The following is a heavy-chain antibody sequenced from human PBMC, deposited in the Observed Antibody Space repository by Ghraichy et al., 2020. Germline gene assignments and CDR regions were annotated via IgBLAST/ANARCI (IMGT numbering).Heavy chain of an antibody. D-gene: IGHD6-13*01. V-gene: IGHV4-59*01. J-gene: IGHJ6*02. CDR2: IFYSVST. Sequence: SQTLSLTCTVSGGSISTYYWSWVRQPPGKGLEWIGYIFYSVSTTYNPSLKSRVTISVDTSKNQFSLNLSSVTAADTAVYYCARSESSTSYTMDVWGQGTTVIVSS. CDR1: GGSISTYY. CDR3: ARSESSTSYTMDV.